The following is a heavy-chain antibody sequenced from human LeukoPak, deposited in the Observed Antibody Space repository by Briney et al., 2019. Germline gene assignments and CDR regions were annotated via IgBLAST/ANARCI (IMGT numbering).Heavy chain of an antibody. J-gene: IGHJ6*02. CDR3: ARELIVVVVAATRYYYYYGMDV. D-gene: IGHD2-15*01. V-gene: IGHV1-69*13. Sequence: ASVKVSCKASGGTFSSYAISWVRQAPGQGLEWMGGIIPIFGTANYAQKFQGRVTITADESTSTAYMELSSLRSEDTAVYYRARELIVVVVAATRYYYYYGMDVWGQGTTVTVSS. CDR2: IIPIFGTA. CDR1: GGTFSSYA.